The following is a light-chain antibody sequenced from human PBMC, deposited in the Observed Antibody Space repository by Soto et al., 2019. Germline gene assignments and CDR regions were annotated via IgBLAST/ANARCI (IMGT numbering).Light chain of an antibody. Sequence: SYELTQPPSVSVAPGQTARITCGGNNIGSKSVHWCQQKPGQAPVLVVYDDSDRPSGIPERFSGSNSGNTATLTISRVEAGDEADYYCQVWDSSSDPHYVFGTGTKVTVL. J-gene: IGLJ1*01. CDR3: QVWDSSSDPHYV. V-gene: IGLV3-21*02. CDR1: NIGSKS. CDR2: DDS.